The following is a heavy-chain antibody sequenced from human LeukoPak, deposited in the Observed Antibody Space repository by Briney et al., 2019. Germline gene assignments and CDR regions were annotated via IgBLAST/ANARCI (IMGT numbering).Heavy chain of an antibody. J-gene: IGHJ4*02. CDR2: IYTSGST. V-gene: IGHV4-61*02. D-gene: IGHD3-16*01. Sequence: SETLSLTCTVSGGSISSGSYYWSWIRQPAGKGLEWIGRIYTSGSTNYNPSLKSRVTISVDTSKNQFSLKVTSVTAADTAVYYCARVRSPRWGFDYWGQGTLVTVSS. CDR3: ARVRSPRWGFDY. CDR1: GGSISSGSYY.